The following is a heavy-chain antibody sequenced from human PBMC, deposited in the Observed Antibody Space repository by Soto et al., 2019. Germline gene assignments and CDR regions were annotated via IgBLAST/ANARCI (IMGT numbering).Heavy chain of an antibody. J-gene: IGHJ6*02. CDR1: GFTFSSYA. CDR2: ISGSGGST. CDR3: AKAMVRGALRDYGMDV. D-gene: IGHD3-10*01. Sequence: PGGSLRLSCAASGFTFSSYAMSWVRQAPGKGLEWVSAISGSGGSTYYADSVKGRFTISRDNSKNTLYLQMNSLRAEDTAVYYCAKAMVRGALRDYGMDVWGQGTTVTVS. V-gene: IGHV3-23*01.